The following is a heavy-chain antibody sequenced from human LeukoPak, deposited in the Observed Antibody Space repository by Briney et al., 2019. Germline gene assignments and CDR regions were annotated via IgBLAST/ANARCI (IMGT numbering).Heavy chain of an antibody. J-gene: IGHJ3*01. V-gene: IGHV4-61*02. D-gene: IGHD1-26*01. CDR2: IYTSGST. CDR3: ASLVGALDAFDV. CDR1: GGSISSGSYY. Sequence: SETLSLTCTVSGGSISSGSYYWSWIRQPAGKGLEWIGRIYTSGSTNYNPSLQSRVTISVDTSKNQFSLKLSSVTAADTAVYYCASLVGALDAFDVWGQGTMVTVSS.